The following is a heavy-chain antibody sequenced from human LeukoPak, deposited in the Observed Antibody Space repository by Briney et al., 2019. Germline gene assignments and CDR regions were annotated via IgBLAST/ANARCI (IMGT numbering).Heavy chain of an antibody. J-gene: IGHJ6*02. CDR1: GFTFSSYG. CDR2: ISHDGSNK. V-gene: IGHV3-30*18. D-gene: IGHD2-15*01. CDR3: AKDWVVPLGMDV. Sequence: GGSLRLSCAASGFTFSSYGMHWVRQAPGKGLEWVAVISHDGSNKYYADSVKGRFTISRDNSKNTLYLQMNSLRAEDTAVYYCAKDWVVPLGMDVWGQGTTVTVSS.